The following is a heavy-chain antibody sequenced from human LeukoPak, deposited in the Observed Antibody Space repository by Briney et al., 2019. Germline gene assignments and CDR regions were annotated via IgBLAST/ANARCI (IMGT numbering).Heavy chain of an antibody. Sequence: GGSLRLSCAASGFTFSSYAMHWVRQAPGKGLEWVAVISYDGSNKYYADSVKGRFTISRDNSKNTLYLQMNSLRAEDTAVYYCARDLSDHDSSGYYHDYWGQGTLVTVSS. D-gene: IGHD3-22*01. J-gene: IGHJ4*02. CDR1: GFTFSSYA. CDR2: ISYDGSNK. V-gene: IGHV3-30*04. CDR3: ARDLSDHDSSGYYHDY.